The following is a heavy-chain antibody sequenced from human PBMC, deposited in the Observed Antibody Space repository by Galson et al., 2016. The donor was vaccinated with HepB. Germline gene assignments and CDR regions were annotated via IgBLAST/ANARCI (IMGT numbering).Heavy chain of an antibody. J-gene: IGHJ2*01. CDR2: IDWDDDK. D-gene: IGHD3-10*01. CDR1: GFSLSTSGMC. V-gene: IGHV2-70*11. CDR3: ARMESWSLHSNTRRCPQFSDCSFADTGSFCCCL. Sequence: PALVKPTQTLTLTCTFSGFSLSTSGMCVSWIRQPPGKALEWLARIDWDDDKYYSTSLKTRLTISKDTSKNQVVLTMTNMDPVDTATYYCARMESWSLHSNTRRCPQFSDCSFADTGSFCCCLW.